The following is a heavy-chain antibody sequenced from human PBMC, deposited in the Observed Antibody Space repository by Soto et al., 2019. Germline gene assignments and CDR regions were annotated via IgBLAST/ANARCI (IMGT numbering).Heavy chain of an antibody. CDR1: GFTFSIYA. CDR2: ISGSGGST. J-gene: IGHJ6*02. Sequence: GGALRLSCAASGFTFSIYAMSWVRQAPGKGLEWVSAISGSGGSTYYADSVKGRFTISRDNSKNTLYLQMNSLRAEDTAVYYCAKDAYDSSGYYYDYYYGMDVWGQGTTVTVSS. V-gene: IGHV3-23*01. D-gene: IGHD3-22*01. CDR3: AKDAYDSSGYYYDYYYGMDV.